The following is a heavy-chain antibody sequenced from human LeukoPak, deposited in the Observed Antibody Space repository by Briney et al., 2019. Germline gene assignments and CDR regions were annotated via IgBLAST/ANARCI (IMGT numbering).Heavy chain of an antibody. J-gene: IGHJ5*02. V-gene: IGHV5-51*01. CDR3: ARRVDTAMASWGTFDP. CDR2: IYPGDSDT. Sequence: GESLKISCKGSGYSFTSYWIGWVRQMPGKGLEWMGIIYPGDSDTRYSPSFQGQVTISADKSISTAYLQWSSLKASDTAMYYCARRVDTAMASWGTFDPWGQGTLVTVSS. D-gene: IGHD5-18*01. CDR1: GYSFTSYW.